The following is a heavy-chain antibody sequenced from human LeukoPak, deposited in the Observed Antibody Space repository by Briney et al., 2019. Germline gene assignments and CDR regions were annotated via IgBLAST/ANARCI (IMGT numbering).Heavy chain of an antibody. V-gene: IGHV3-30*03. Sequence: QPGGSLRLSCAASGFTFSSYGMHWVRQAPGKGLEWVAVLSDDGSNKYYADSVRGRFTISRDNSKNTLYLQMNSLRVDDTAVYYCAGGNWFDPWGQGTLVTVSS. CDR3: AGGNWFDP. D-gene: IGHD2-15*01. J-gene: IGHJ5*02. CDR2: LSDDGSNK. CDR1: GFTFSSYG.